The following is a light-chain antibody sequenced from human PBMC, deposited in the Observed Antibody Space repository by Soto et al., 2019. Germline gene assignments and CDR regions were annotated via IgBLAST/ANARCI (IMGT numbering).Light chain of an antibody. CDR3: QSYDSSLSGVV. Sequence: QSALTQPPSVSGAPGQRVTISCTGSSSNIGAGYDVHWYQQLPGTAPKLLIYGNSNRPSGVPDRFSGSKSGTSASLAITGLQAEDEADYYCQSYDSSLSGVVFGGGNKLTVL. J-gene: IGLJ2*01. CDR2: GNS. CDR1: SSNIGAGYD. V-gene: IGLV1-40*01.